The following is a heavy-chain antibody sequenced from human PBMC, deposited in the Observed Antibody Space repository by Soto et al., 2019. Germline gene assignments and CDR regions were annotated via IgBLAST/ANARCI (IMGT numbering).Heavy chain of an antibody. CDR3: ARDRVYDSSGYSDY. D-gene: IGHD3-22*01. V-gene: IGHV3-30*14. J-gene: IGHJ4*02. CDR2: ISFDGSNK. CDR1: GFTFRSHS. Sequence: GGSLRLSCSVSGFTFRSHSMHWVRQAPGKGLEWLAVISFDGSNKYYADSVKGRFTVSRDNSKNTLYLQMSSLKIEDTAVYYCARDRVYDSSGYSDYWGQGTLVTVSS.